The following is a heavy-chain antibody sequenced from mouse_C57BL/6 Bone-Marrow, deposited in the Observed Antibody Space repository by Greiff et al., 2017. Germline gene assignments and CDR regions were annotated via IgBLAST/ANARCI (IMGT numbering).Heavy chain of an antibody. CDR3: ARRGDYDFGY. D-gene: IGHD2-4*01. V-gene: IGHV1-82*01. J-gene: IGHJ2*01. CDR1: GYAFSSSW. Sequence: QVQLQQSGPELVKPGASVKISCKASGYAFSSSWMNWVKQRPGKGLEWIGRIYPGDGDTNYNGKFKGKATLTADKSSSTAYMQLSSLTSEDSAVYFCARRGDYDFGYWGQGTTLTVSS. CDR2: IYPGDGDT.